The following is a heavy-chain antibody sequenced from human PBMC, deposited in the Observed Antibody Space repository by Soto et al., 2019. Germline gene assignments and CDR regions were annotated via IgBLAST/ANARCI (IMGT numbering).Heavy chain of an antibody. J-gene: IGHJ4*02. CDR1: GDSISSGNW. V-gene: IGHV4-4*02. D-gene: IGHD1-26*01. CDR3: SRGGVAVKMDY. CDR2: IYHSGST. Sequence: QVQLQESGPGLVKPSGTLSLTCAVSGDSISSGNWWSWVRQPPEKGLEWIGEIYHSGSTNYNPSLKSRVTMSVDKSKNQFSLKLNSVTAADTAVYYCSRGGVAVKMDYWGQGTLVTVSS.